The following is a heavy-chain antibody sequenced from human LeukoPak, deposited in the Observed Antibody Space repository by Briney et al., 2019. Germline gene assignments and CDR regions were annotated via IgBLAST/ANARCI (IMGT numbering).Heavy chain of an antibody. CDR1: GYTFTSNY. Sequence: ASVKVSCKAFGYTFTSNYMHWVRQAPGQGPEWMGVISPSGGSTTYAQKFQGRVTLTRDMSTSTVYMELSSLRSEDTAVYYCARRQQLNYYMDVWGKGTTVTVSS. D-gene: IGHD6-13*01. CDR2: ISPSGGST. J-gene: IGHJ6*03. CDR3: ARRQQLNYYMDV. V-gene: IGHV1-46*01.